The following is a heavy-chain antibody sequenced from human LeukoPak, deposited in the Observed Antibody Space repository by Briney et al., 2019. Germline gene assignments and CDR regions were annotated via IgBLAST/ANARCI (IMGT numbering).Heavy chain of an antibody. J-gene: IGHJ4*02. CDR2: IYHSGST. Sequence: SETLSLTCTVSGYSISSGYYWGWIRQPPGKGLEWIGSIYHSGSTYYNPSLKSRVTISVDTSKNQFSLKLSSVTAADTAVYYCARDSGSYPELVIYWGQGTLVTVSS. D-gene: IGHD1-26*01. CDR1: GYSISSGYY. CDR3: ARDSGSYPELVIY. V-gene: IGHV4-38-2*02.